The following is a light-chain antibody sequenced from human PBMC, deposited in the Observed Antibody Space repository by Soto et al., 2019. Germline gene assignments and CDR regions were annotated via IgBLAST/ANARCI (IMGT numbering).Light chain of an antibody. V-gene: IGLV2-11*01. CDR3: CSYAGSNTYV. Sequence: QSVLTQPRSVSGSPGQSVTISCTGTSSDVGGYNYVSWYQQHPDKAPKLMIFDVNKRPSGVPDRFSASKSGNTASLTISGLQAEDEADYYCCSYAGSNTYVFGTGTKLTVL. CDR1: SSDVGGYNY. CDR2: DVN. J-gene: IGLJ1*01.